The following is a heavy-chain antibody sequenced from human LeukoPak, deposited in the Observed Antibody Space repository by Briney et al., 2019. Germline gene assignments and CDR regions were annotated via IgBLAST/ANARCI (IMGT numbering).Heavy chain of an antibody. CDR2: ISSSGSTI. CDR3: ARDRPYSSSSCFDY. CDR1: GFTLSSYE. V-gene: IGHV3-48*03. D-gene: IGHD6-6*01. Sequence: GGSLRLSCAASGFTLSSYEMNWVRQAPGKGLEWVSYISSSGSTIYYADSVKGRFTISRDNAKNSLYLQMNSLRAEDTAVYYCARDRPYSSSSCFDYWVQGTLVTVSS. J-gene: IGHJ4*02.